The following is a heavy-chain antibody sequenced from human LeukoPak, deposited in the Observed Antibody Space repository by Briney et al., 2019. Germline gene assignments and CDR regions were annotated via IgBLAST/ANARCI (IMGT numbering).Heavy chain of an antibody. CDR1: GGSISNYH. Sequence: KPSETLSLTCTVSGGSISNYHWTWIRQPAGKGLEWIGQIHTSGSTNYNPPLKSRGSMSIATTEDQVSLTIRSVTAADTAVYYCARRDISSGSSFDYWGQGTLVTVSS. J-gene: IGHJ4*02. D-gene: IGHD6-19*01. CDR3: ARRDISSGSSFDY. CDR2: IHTSGST. V-gene: IGHV4-4*07.